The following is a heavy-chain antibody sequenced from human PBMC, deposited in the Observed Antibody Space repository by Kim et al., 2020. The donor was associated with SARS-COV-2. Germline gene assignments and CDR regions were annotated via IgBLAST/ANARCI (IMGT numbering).Heavy chain of an antibody. CDR3: ARDVRIAVAGTSDYYYGMDV. CDR2: IIPIFGTA. D-gene: IGHD6-19*01. CDR1: GGTFSSYA. V-gene: IGHV1-69*13. J-gene: IGHJ6*02. Sequence: SVKVSCKASGGTFSSYAISWVRQAPGQGLEWMGGIIPIFGTANYAQKFQGRVTITADESTITAYMELSSLRSEDTAVYYCARDVRIAVAGTSDYYYGMDVWGQGTTVTVSS.